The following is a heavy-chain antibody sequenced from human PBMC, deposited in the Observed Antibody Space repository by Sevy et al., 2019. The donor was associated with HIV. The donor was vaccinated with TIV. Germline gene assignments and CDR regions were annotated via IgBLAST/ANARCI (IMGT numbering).Heavy chain of an antibody. J-gene: IGHJ3*02. D-gene: IGHD2-15*01. V-gene: IGHV3-11*01. CDR1: GFTFSDYY. CDR3: ARDGYCSGGSCYGHAAFDI. CDR2: LSSSGSTI. Sequence: GGSLRLTCAASGFTFSDYYMSWIRRAPGKGLEWVSYLSSSGSTIYYADSVKGRFTISRDNAKNSLYLQMNSLRAEDTAVYYCARDGYCSGGSCYGHAAFDIWVQGTMVTVSS.